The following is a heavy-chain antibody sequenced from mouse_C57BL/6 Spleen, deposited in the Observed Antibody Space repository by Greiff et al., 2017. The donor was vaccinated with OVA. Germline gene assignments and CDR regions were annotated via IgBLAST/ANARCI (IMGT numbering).Heavy chain of an antibody. CDR3: ARGYGNYGPWFAY. V-gene: IGHV1-76*01. J-gene: IGHJ3*01. D-gene: IGHD2-10*02. CDR2: IYPGSGNT. CDR1: GYTFTDYY. Sequence: QVQLQQSGAELVRPGASVKLSCKASGYTFTDYYINWVKQRPGQGLEWIARIYPGSGNTYYNEKFKGKATLTAEKSSSTAYMQLSSLTSEDSAVYFGARGYGNYGPWFAYWGQGTLVTVSA.